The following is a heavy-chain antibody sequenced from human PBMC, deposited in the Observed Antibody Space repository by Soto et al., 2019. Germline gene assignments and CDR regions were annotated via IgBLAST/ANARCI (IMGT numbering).Heavy chain of an antibody. CDR3: ARGAGIGDY. CDR2: IKEDGSEK. D-gene: IGHD3-16*01. V-gene: IGHV3-7*04. J-gene: IGHJ4*02. Sequence: EVQLVESGGDLVQPGGSLRLSCAASGFTFSTYWMSWVRQAPGKGREWLANIKEDGSEKYYVDSVKGRFTISRDNAKNSLYLQVNGLRAEDTAVYYCARGAGIGDYWGQGTLVTVSS. CDR1: GFTFSTYW.